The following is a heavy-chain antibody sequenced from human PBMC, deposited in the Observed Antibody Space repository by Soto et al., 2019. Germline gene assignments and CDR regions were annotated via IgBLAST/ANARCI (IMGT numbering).Heavy chain of an antibody. CDR3: TTGLEGNIVVVVAATNYYYYGMDV. CDR2: IIPIFGTA. CDR1: GGTFSSYA. J-gene: IGHJ6*02. Sequence: GASVKVSCKASGGTFSSYAISWVRQAPGQGLEWMGGIIPIFGTANYAQKFQGRVTITADESTSIAYMELSSLRSEDTAVYYCTTGLEGNIVVVVAATNYYYYGMDVWGQGTTVTVSS. D-gene: IGHD2-15*01. V-gene: IGHV1-69*13.